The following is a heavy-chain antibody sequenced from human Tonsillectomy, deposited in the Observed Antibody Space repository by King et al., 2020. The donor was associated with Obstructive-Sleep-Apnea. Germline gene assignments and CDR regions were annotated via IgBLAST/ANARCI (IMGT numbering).Heavy chain of an antibody. CDR1: GGSISSSY. CDR3: ARQGQYYYDSSAHNWFDP. V-gene: IGHV4-59*08. CDR2: IYYSWST. Sequence: QLQESGPGLVKPSETLSLTCTVSGGSISSSYWSWIRQPPGKGLEWIGYIYYSWSTNYNPSLKSRVTISVDTSKTQFSLKLSSVTAADTAVYYCARQGQYYYDSSAHNWFDPWGQGTLVTVSS. J-gene: IGHJ5*02. D-gene: IGHD3-22*01.